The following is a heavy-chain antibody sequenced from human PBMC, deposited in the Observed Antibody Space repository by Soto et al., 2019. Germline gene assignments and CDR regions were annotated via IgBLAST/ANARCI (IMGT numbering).Heavy chain of an antibody. V-gene: IGHV4-39*01. J-gene: IGHJ4*02. D-gene: IGHD6-19*01. CDR3: ATSRTSIAVAGETEYYFDY. CDR2: VHYSGSA. Sequence: PSETLSLTCSVSGGSISTSSYFWGWIRQPPGKGLEWVGAVHYSGSANYRSSLQSRVTISVDTSQNQFSLRLRSEDTAVYYCATSRTSIAVAGETEYYFDYWGQGTLVTVSS. CDR1: GGSISTSSYF.